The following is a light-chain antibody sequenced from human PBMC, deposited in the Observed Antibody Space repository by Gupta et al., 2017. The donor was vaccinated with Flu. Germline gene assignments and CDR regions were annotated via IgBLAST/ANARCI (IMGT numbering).Light chain of an antibody. V-gene: IGLV2-23*01. CDR3: CSYAGSSTWV. J-gene: IGLJ3*02. CDR1: SSDIGSYNL. CDR2: EAN. Sequence: QSALTQSASVSGSPGQSITISCTGTSSDIGSYNLVSWYQQHPGKAPKLMIYEANKRPSGVSDRFSGSKSGNTASVTISGPQAEDEADYYCCSYAGSSTWVFGGGTKLTVL.